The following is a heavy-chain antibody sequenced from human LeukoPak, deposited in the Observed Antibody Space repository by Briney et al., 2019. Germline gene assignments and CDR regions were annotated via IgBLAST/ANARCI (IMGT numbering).Heavy chain of an antibody. CDR1: GYTLTELS. CDR3: ARDFQGYYYYGMDV. J-gene: IGHJ6*02. Sequence: ASVKVSCKVSGYTLTELSMHWVRRAPGQGLDWVGIINPSAGSTTYAQKFQGRVTMTRDTSTSTVYMELSSLRSEDTAVYYCARDFQGYYYYGMDVWGQGTTVTVS. CDR2: INPSAGST. V-gene: IGHV1-46*01.